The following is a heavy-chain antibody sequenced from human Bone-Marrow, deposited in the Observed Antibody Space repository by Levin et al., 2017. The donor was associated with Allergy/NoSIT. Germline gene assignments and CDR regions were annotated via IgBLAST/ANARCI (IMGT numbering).Heavy chain of an antibody. CDR3: TRSVSSNLLDFDY. V-gene: IGHV3-49*03. Sequence: GESLKVSCIISGFTFGDYAMSWFRQAPGKGLEWVGFIRSKAYGGTTEYAASVKGRFSISRDDSKSIAYLQMNSLKTEDTAVYYCTRSVSSNLLDFDYWGQGTLVTVSS. J-gene: IGHJ4*02. CDR1: GFTFGDYA. D-gene: IGHD6-13*01. CDR2: IRSKAYGGTT.